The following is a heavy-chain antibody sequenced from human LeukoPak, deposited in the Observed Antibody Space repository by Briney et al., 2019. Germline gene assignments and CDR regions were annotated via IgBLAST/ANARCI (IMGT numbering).Heavy chain of an antibody. Sequence: PSETLSLTCAVNGGSFSGFYCTWIRQPPGKGLEWIGEVNHSGGTQYNPSLKSRVTLSVDSSKNHFSLKLTSVTAADTAVYYCARGRSHNWFDPWGQGTLVIVS. CDR2: VNHSGGT. J-gene: IGHJ5*02. V-gene: IGHV4-34*01. CDR1: GGSFSGFY. CDR3: ARGRSHNWFDP.